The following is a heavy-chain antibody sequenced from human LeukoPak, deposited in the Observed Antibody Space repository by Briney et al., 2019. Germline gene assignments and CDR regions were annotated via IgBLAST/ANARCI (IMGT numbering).Heavy chain of an antibody. V-gene: IGHV2-70*01. J-gene: IGHJ6*02. CDR2: IDWDDDI. Sequence: SGPTLVNPTQTLTLTCTFSGFSLRSNGMCVSWIRQPPGKALEWLALIDWDDDIYYSTSLKARLTMSKGTSNNQVVLTMTNMDPVDTATYYCARIPGKTDDDGMDVWGQGTTVTVSS. CDR1: GFSLRSNGMC. CDR3: ARIPGKTDDDGMDV. D-gene: IGHD1-1*01.